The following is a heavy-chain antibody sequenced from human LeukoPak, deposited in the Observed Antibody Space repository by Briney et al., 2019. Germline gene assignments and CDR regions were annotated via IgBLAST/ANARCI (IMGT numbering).Heavy chain of an antibody. V-gene: IGHV4-34*01. D-gene: IGHD3-22*01. Sequence: PSETLSLTCAVYGGSFSGFYWSWIRQPPGKGLEWIGDINHSGGTNYIPSLKSRVTLSVDTSKNQFSLKLSSVTAADTAVYYCARGSSSGYYRYAFDIWGQGTMVTVSS. CDR1: GGSFSGFY. J-gene: IGHJ3*02. CDR2: INHSGGT. CDR3: ARGSSSGYYRYAFDI.